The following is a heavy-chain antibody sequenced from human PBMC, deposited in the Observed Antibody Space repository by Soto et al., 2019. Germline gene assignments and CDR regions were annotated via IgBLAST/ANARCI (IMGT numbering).Heavy chain of an antibody. CDR2: ISSNGDST. CDR1: GFAFSSYA. CDR3: ANSFSPSSTNWLSLFDH. J-gene: IGHJ4*02. Sequence: EVQLVESGGHLVQPGGSLRLSCAASGFAFSSYAMSWVRQAPGKGLEWVSAISSNGDSTYYTDSVRGRFTISRDNSKKTVSLQMSSLRAEDTAVYYCANSFSPSSTNWLSLFDHWGQGTLVTVSS. D-gene: IGHD6-13*01. V-gene: IGHV3-23*04.